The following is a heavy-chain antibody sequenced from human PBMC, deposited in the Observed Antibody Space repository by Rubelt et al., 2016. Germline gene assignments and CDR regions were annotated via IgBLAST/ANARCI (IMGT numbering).Heavy chain of an antibody. J-gene: IGHJ4*02. CDR3: ARGWPIVGTTALDY. D-gene: IGHD1-26*01. Sequence: GKGLVWVSRINSDGSTTSYADSVKGRFTISRDDAKNTLYLQMNSLRAEDTAVYYCARGWPIVGTTALDYWGQGTLVTVSS. CDR2: INSDGSTT. V-gene: IGHV3-74*01.